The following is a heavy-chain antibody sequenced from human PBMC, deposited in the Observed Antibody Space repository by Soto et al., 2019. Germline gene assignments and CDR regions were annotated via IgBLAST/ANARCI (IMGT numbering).Heavy chain of an antibody. J-gene: IGHJ4*02. V-gene: IGHV3-23*01. Sequence: EVQLLESGGGLVQPGGSLRLSCAASGFTFSSYAMWWVRQAPGKGLECVSAISGGGETTYYADSVKGRFTISRDNSKNTLYLQMNSLRVEDTAVYYCAFNSGSGRYYFDYWGQGTLVTVSS. D-gene: IGHD3-10*01. CDR2: ISGGGETT. CDR3: AFNSGSGRYYFDY. CDR1: GFTFSSYA.